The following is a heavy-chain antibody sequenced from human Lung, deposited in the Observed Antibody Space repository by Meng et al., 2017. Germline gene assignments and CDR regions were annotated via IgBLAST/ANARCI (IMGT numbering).Heavy chain of an antibody. CDR3: ATGAAAADH. J-gene: IGHJ4*02. CDR2: IKSNSDGGTT. D-gene: IGHD6-13*01. CDR1: GFSFTDAW. Sequence: EVRLVESGGGLVKPGGSLRLSCVASGFSFTDAWMSWVRQAPGKGLEWVGRIKSNSDGGTTDYAAPVKGRFTISRDDSKNTLYLQMNGLITEDTAVYFCATGAAAADHWGQGTLVTVSS. V-gene: IGHV3-15*01.